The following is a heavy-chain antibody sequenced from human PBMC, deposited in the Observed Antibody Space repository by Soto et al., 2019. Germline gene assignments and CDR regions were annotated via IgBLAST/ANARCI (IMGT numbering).Heavy chain of an antibody. D-gene: IGHD2-2*03. J-gene: IGHJ3*02. V-gene: IGHV3-23*01. CDR3: AKDRPHGYQHDICI. Sequence: SLRLSCSASVFTFSSYAVSWVRQAPGKGLEWVSAISGSGGSTYYADSVKGRFTISRDNSKNTLYLQMNSLRAEDTAVYYCAKDRPHGYQHDICIWGQGTMVTVSS. CDR1: VFTFSSYA. CDR2: ISGSGGST.